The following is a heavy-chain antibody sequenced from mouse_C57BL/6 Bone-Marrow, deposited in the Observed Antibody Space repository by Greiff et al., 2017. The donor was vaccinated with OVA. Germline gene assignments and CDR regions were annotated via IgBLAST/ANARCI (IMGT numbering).Heavy chain of an antibody. D-gene: IGHD2-1*01. CDR2: IYPGDGDT. V-gene: IGHV1-82*01. CDR1: GYAFSSSW. Sequence: QVQLQQSGPELVKPGASVKISCKASGYAFSSSWMNWVKQRPGKGLEWIGRIYPGDGDTNYNGKFKGKATLTADKSSSTAYMQRSSLTSEDSAVYFCARRDYGNLYYFDYWGQGTTLTVSS. J-gene: IGHJ2*01. CDR3: ARRDYGNLYYFDY.